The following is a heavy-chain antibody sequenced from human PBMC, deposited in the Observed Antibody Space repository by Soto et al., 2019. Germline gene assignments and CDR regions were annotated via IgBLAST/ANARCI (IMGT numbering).Heavy chain of an antibody. CDR3: AKDLERWLQFGIFDY. D-gene: IGHD5-12*01. CDR1: GFTFSSYA. Sequence: GGSLRLSCAASGFTFSSYAMSWVRQAPGKGLEWASAISGSGGSTYYADSVKGRFTISRDNSKNTLYLQMNSLRAEDTAVYYCAKDLERWLQFGIFDYWGQGTLVTVSS. J-gene: IGHJ4*02. V-gene: IGHV3-23*01. CDR2: ISGSGGST.